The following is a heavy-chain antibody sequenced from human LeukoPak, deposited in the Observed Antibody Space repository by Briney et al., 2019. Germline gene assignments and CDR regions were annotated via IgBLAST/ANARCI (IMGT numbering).Heavy chain of an antibody. Sequence: GASVNVSCKASGYTFSGYYIHWVRQAPGLGLEWMGWINPNSGGTKYARKFQGRITMTRDTSISTAYMELSRLRSDDTALYYCARDRDSSRWYEVGSFDYWGQGTLVTVSS. J-gene: IGHJ4*02. CDR1: GYTFSGYY. D-gene: IGHD6-13*01. CDR3: ARDRDSSRWYEVGSFDY. CDR2: INPNSGGT. V-gene: IGHV1-2*02.